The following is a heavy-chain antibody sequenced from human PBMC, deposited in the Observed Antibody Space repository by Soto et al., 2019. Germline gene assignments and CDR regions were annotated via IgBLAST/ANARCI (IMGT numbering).Heavy chain of an antibody. D-gene: IGHD2-15*01. J-gene: IGHJ5*02. CDR3: AREGDCSGGSCYFSTRPYNWFDP. V-gene: IGHV1-69*06. CDR1: GGTFSSYA. CDR2: IIPIFGTA. Sequence: VASVKVSCKASGGTFSSYAISWVRQAPGQGLEWMGGIIPIFGTANYAQKFQGRVTITADKSTSTAYMELSSLRSEDTAVYYCAREGDCSGGSCYFSTRPYNWFDPWGQGTLVTVSS.